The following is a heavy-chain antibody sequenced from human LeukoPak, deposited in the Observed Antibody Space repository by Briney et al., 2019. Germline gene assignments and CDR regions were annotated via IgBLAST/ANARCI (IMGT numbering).Heavy chain of an antibody. V-gene: IGHV4-34*01. D-gene: IGHD1-26*01. CDR3: ARAAYSGSYHSDY. J-gene: IGHJ4*02. Sequence: SETLSLTCAVYGGSFSGYYWSWIRQPPGKGLEWIGEINHSGSTNYNPSLKSRVTISVDTSKNQFSLKLCSVTAADTAVYYCARAAYSGSYHSDYWGQGTLVTVSS. CDR1: GGSFSGYY. CDR2: INHSGST.